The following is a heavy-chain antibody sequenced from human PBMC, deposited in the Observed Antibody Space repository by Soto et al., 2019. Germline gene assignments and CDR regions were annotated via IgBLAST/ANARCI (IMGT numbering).Heavy chain of an antibody. Sequence: ASVKVSCKASGGTFSSYAISWVLQAPGQGLEWMGGIIPIFGTANYAQKFQGRVTITADESTSAAYMELSSLRSEDTAVYYCARGGHDYAIDYWGQGTLVTVSS. V-gene: IGHV1-69*13. D-gene: IGHD4-17*01. CDR2: IIPIFGTA. CDR1: GGTFSSYA. J-gene: IGHJ4*02. CDR3: ARGGHDYAIDY.